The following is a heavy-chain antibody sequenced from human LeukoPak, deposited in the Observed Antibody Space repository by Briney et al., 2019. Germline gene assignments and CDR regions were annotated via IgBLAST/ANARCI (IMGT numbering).Heavy chain of an antibody. Sequence: SETLSLTCTVSGGSISSYYWSWIRQPPGKGLEWIGYIYYSWSTNYNPSLKSRVTISVDTSKNQFSLKLSSVSAADTAVYYCARVQDATYYYDSSGDDAFDIWGQGTMVTVSS. CDR2: IYYSWST. V-gene: IGHV4-59*01. CDR3: ARVQDATYYYDSSGDDAFDI. CDR1: GGSISSYY. D-gene: IGHD3-22*01. J-gene: IGHJ3*02.